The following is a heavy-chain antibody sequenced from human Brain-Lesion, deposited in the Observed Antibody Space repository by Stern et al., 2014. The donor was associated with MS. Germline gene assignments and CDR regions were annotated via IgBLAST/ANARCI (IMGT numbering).Heavy chain of an antibody. CDR2: IYYSGFT. CDR3: ARHDSVPRPSQLYSARDRGPGYFDY. D-gene: IGHD1-26*01. Sequence: QVQLQESGPGLVKPSETLSLTCTVSGGSISSSTYYWAWIRQPPGKGLEWIGNIYYSGFTYHNPSLKSRVTISVDISKNQFSLKLSSVTAADTAIYYCARHDSVPRPSQLYSARDRGPGYFDYWGQGTLVTVSS. V-gene: IGHV4-39*01. J-gene: IGHJ4*02. CDR1: GGSISSSTYY.